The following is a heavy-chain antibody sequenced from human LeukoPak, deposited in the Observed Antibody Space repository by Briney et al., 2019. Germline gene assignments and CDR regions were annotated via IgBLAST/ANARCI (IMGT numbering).Heavy chain of an antibody. V-gene: IGHV3-21*01. CDR2: ISSSSSYI. Sequence: GGSLRLSCAASGFTFSSYSMNWVRQAPGKGLEWVSSISSSSSYIYYADSVKGRFTISRDNDKNSLYLQMNSLRAEDTAVYYCARVTRSSSFTGEGEIYYYYYMDVWGKGTTVTVSS. D-gene: IGHD2-2*01. CDR1: GFTFSSYS. CDR3: ARVTRSSSFTGEGEIYYYYYMDV. J-gene: IGHJ6*03.